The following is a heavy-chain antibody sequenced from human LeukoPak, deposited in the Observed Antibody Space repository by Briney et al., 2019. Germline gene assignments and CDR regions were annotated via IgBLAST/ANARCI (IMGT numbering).Heavy chain of an antibody. D-gene: IGHD2-15*01. CDR2: INHSGST. CDR1: GGAFSGYY. V-gene: IGHV4-34*01. CDR3: ARDSFTPIFFQH. J-gene: IGHJ1*01. Sequence: PSETLSLTCAVYGGAFSGYYWSWIRQPPGKGLEWIGDINHSGSTNYNPSLKSRVTMSVDTSKNQFSLKLSSVTAADTAVYYCARDSFTPIFFQHWGQGTLVTVSS.